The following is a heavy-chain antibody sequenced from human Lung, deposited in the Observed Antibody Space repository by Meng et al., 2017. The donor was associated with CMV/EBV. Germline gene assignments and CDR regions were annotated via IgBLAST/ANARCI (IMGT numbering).Heavy chain of an antibody. CDR3: ARSDFWSGYGMDV. CDR1: GGSISSYY. V-gene: IGHV4-59*01. Sequence: LXCTVSGGSISSYYWSWIRQPPGKGLEWIGYIYYSGSTNYNPSLKSRVTISVDTSKNQFSLKLSSVTAADTAVYYCARSDFWSGYGMDVWGQASTVTVSS. CDR2: IYYSGST. J-gene: IGHJ6*02. D-gene: IGHD3-3*01.